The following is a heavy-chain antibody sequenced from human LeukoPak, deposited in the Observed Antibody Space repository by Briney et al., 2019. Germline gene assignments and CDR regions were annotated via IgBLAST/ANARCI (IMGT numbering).Heavy chain of an antibody. J-gene: IGHJ3*02. CDR1: GGSFSNYY. V-gene: IGHV4-34*01. CDR2: INHSGNT. CDR3: AKGEAAIGTDAFDT. D-gene: IGHD1-1*01. Sequence: SETLSLTCAVYGGSFSNYYWSWLRQPPGKGPEWIGEINHSGNTNYNPSLKSRVTISRDTSTNQLSLEVSSVTAADTAVYYCAKGEAAIGTDAFDTWGQGTMVTVSS.